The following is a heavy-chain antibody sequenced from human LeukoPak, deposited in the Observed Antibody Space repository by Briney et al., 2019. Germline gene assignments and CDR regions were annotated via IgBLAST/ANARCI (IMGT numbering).Heavy chain of an antibody. CDR3: ARGLNYQLVWDY. J-gene: IGHJ4*02. Sequence: SETLSLTCTVSGGSISSSSYYWGWIRQPPGKGLEWIGSIYYSGSTYYNPSLKSRVTISVDTSKNQFSLKLSSVTAADTAVYYCARGLNYQLVWDYWGQGTLVTVSS. CDR2: IYYSGST. D-gene: IGHD2-2*01. CDR1: GGSISSSSYY. V-gene: IGHV4-39*01.